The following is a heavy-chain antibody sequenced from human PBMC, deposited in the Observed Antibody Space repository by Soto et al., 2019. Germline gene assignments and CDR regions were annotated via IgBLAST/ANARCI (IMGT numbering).Heavy chain of an antibody. CDR2: ISGSGGST. D-gene: IGHD6-6*01. Sequence: GWSLRLSCSASVFTFSSYAMSWFRQAPGKGLEWVSAISGSGGSTYYADSVKGRFTISRDNSKNTLYLQMNSLRAEDTAVYYCAKRQLGDYYYYGMDVWGQGTTVTVSS. J-gene: IGHJ6*02. CDR3: AKRQLGDYYYYGMDV. CDR1: VFTFSSYA. V-gene: IGHV3-23*01.